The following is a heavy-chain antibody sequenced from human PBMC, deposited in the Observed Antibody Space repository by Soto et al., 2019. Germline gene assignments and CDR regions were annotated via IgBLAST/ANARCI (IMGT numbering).Heavy chain of an antibody. Sequence: GGSLRLSCAASGFTFSNAWMNWVRQAPGKGLEWVGRIKSKTDGGTTDYAAPVKGRFTISREDSKNTLYLQMNSLKTEDTAVYYCTTDHPHLYCSSTSCYGPGIAAAYDYWGQGTLVTVSP. J-gene: IGHJ4*02. V-gene: IGHV3-15*07. CDR2: IKSKTDGGTT. CDR1: GFTFSNAW. CDR3: TTDHPHLYCSSTSCYGPGIAAAYDY. D-gene: IGHD2-2*01.